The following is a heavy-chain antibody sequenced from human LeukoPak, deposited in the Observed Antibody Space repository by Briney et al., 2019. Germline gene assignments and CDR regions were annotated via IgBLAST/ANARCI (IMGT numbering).Heavy chain of an antibody. V-gene: IGHV4-39*07. Sequence: SETLSLTCTVSGGSISSSSYYWGWIRQPPGRGLEWIGEINHRGSNNYNPSLKSRVTISVDRSKNQFSLKLTSVTAADTAVYYCARARGAEAIDYWGHGTLVTVSS. CDR1: GGSISSSSYY. CDR3: ARARGAEAIDY. J-gene: IGHJ4*01. D-gene: IGHD6-25*01. CDR2: INHRGSN.